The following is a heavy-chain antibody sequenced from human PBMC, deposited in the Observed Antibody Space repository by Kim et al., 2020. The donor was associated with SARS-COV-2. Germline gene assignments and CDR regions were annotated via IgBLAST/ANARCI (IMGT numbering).Heavy chain of an antibody. CDR3: AGSNRY. CDR2: DGREK. D-gene: IGHD3-10*01. J-gene: IGHJ4*02. Sequence: DGREKYYVDSVKGRFTISRDNAKNSLYLQLNSLRAEDTAVYYCAGSNRYWGQGTLVTVSS. V-gene: IGHV3-7*03.